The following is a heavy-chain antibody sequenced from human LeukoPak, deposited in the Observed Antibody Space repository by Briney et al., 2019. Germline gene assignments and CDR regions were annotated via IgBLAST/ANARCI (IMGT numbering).Heavy chain of an antibody. CDR3: VRRVNTYGGWFDR. D-gene: IGHD5-18*01. CDR2: IDYRGRT. V-gene: IGHV4-39*01. CDR1: GDSISSSNFH. Sequence: TSETLSLTCSVSGDSISSSNFHWGWIRPSPGKGLEWIGTIDYRGRTFYNPSLNNRVTISADTSRNQLSLKLSSVTATDRAIYYCVRRVNTYGGWFDRWGQGALVTVSS. J-gene: IGHJ5*02.